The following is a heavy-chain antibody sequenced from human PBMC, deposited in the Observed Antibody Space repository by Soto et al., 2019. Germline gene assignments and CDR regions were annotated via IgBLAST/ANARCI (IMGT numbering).Heavy chain of an antibody. J-gene: IGHJ6*02. Sequence: QVQLMQSGAEVKKPGSSVKVSCKASGGTFSTSAISWVRQAPGEGLEWVGGIMPVFATPDYAQKFQGRVTFSXDXPTTTAYLELTSLTTDDTAVYYCARDKDRQQLGGNYYYILDVWGQGTAITASS. D-gene: IGHD3-3*02. CDR1: GGTFSTSA. CDR3: ARDKDRQQLGGNYYYILDV. CDR2: IMPVFATP. V-gene: IGHV1-69*05.